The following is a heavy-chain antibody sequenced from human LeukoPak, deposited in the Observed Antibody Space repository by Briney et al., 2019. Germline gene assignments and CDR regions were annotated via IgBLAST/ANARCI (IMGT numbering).Heavy chain of an antibody. D-gene: IGHD6-13*01. J-gene: IGHJ4*02. V-gene: IGHV4-38-2*02. CDR1: GYSISSGYY. CDR2: IYHSGST. CDR3: ARGYLSDKQQLALSFDY. Sequence: PSETLSHTCTVSGYSISSGYYWGWIRQPPGKGLEWIGSIYHSGSTYYNPSLKSRVTISVDTSKNQFSLKLSSVTAADTAVYYCARGYLSDKQQLALSFDYWGQGTLVTVSS.